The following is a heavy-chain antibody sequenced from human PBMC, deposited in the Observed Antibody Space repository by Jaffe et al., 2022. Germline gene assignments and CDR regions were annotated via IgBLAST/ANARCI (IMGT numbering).Heavy chain of an antibody. D-gene: IGHD1-26*01. CDR1: GFTFSSYW. Sequence: EVQLVESGGGLVQPGGSLRLSCAASGFTFSSYWMHWVRQAPGKGLVWVSRINSDGSSTSYADSVKGRFTISRDNAKNTLYLQMNSLRAEDTAVYYCARRRSGSYYLDAFDIWGQGTMVTVSS. CDR2: INSDGSST. J-gene: IGHJ3*02. V-gene: IGHV3-74*01. CDR3: ARRRSGSYYLDAFDI.